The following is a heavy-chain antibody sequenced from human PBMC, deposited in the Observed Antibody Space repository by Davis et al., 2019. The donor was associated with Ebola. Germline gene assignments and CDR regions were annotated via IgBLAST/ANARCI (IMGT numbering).Heavy chain of an antibody. CDR2: ISGDGGST. Sequence: GESLKISCAASGFTFDDYAMHWVRQAPGKGLEWVSLISGDGGSTYYADSVKGRFTISRDNAKNSLYLQMNSLRAEDTAVYYCASSSYYYDSFDYWGQGTLVTVSS. D-gene: IGHD3-22*01. J-gene: IGHJ4*02. V-gene: IGHV3-43*02. CDR1: GFTFDDYA. CDR3: ASSSYYYDSFDY.